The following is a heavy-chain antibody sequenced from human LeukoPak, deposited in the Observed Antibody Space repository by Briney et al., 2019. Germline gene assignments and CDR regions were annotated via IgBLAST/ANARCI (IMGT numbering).Heavy chain of an antibody. Sequence: PSETLSLTCTVSGGSITNYYWTWIRQPAGKGLEWIGRIYSGNSNYNLSLKSRVTMSVDPSKNQLSLKLSSVTAADTAVYYCARDPEGLDAFEIWGQGTMVTVSS. V-gene: IGHV4-4*07. J-gene: IGHJ3*02. CDR2: IYSGNS. D-gene: IGHD1-14*01. CDR3: ARDPEGLDAFEI. CDR1: GGSITNYY.